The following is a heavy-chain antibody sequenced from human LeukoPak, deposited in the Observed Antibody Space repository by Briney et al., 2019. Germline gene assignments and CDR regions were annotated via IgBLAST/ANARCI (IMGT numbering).Heavy chain of an antibody. CDR2: ISYDGSNK. CDR1: GFTFSSYG. J-gene: IGHJ4*02. V-gene: IGHV3-30*03. Sequence: AGRSLRLSCAASGFTFSSYGMHWVRQAPGKGLEWVAVISYDGSNKYYADSVKGRFTISRDNSKNTLYLQMNSLRAEDTAVYYCARPGVGFDYWGQGALVTVSS. CDR3: ARPGVGFDY.